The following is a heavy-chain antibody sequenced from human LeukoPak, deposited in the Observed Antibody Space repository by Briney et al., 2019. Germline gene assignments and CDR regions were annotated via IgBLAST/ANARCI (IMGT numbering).Heavy chain of an antibody. CDR2: INHSGST. CDR3: ASITFGGVIAD. D-gene: IGHD3-16*02. Sequence: PSETLSLTCAVYGGSFSSYYWSWIRQPPGKGLEWIGEINHSGSTNYNPSLKSRVTISVDTSKNQFSLKLSSVTAADTAVYYCASITFGGVIADWGQGTLVTVSS. CDR1: GGSFSSYY. V-gene: IGHV4-34*01. J-gene: IGHJ4*02.